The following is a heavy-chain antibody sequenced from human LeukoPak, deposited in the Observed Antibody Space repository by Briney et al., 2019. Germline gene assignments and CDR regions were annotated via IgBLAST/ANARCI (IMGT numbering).Heavy chain of an antibody. CDR3: ARAGYIVGATLFDY. D-gene: IGHD1-26*01. Sequence: PSETLSLTCAVYGGSFSGYYWSWIRQPPGKGLEWIGEINHSGSTNYNPSLKSRVTISVDTSKNQFSLKLSSVTAADTAVYYCARAGYIVGATLFDYWGQGTLVTVSS. CDR1: GGSFSGYY. V-gene: IGHV4-34*01. CDR2: INHSGST. J-gene: IGHJ4*02.